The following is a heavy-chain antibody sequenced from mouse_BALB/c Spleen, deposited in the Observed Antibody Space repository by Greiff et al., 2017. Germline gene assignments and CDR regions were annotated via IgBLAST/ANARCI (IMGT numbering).Heavy chain of an antibody. D-gene: IGHD1-2*01. CDR3: ARFTTATYWYFDV. CDR2: INPSTGYT. CDR1: GYTFTSYW. J-gene: IGHJ1*01. Sequence: QVQLKESGAELAKPGASVKMSCKASGYTFTSYWMHWVKQRPGQGLEWIGYINPSTGYTEYNQKFKDKATLTADKSSSTAYMQLSSLTSEYSAVYYCARFTTATYWYFDVWGAGTTVTVSS. V-gene: IGHV1-7*01.